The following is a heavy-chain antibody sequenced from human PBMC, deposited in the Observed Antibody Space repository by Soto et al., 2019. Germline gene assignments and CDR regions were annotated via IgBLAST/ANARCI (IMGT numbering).Heavy chain of an antibody. Sequence: SETLSLTCAVYGGSFSGYYWSWIRQPPGKGLEWIGEINHSGSTNYNPSLKSRVTISVDTSKNQFSLKLSSVTAADKAVYYCARVSGTTYYFEYWGQGTLVTV. J-gene: IGHJ4*02. D-gene: IGHD1-7*01. CDR3: ARVSGTTYYFEY. CDR2: INHSGST. CDR1: GGSFSGYY. V-gene: IGHV4-34*01.